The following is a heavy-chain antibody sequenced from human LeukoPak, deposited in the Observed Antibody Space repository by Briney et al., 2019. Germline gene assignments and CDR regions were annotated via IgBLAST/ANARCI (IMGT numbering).Heavy chain of an antibody. J-gene: IGHJ3*02. CDR2: IYHSGST. Sequence: PSGTLSLTCAVSGGSISSSNWWSWVRQPPGKGLERVGEIYHSGSTNYNPSLKSRVTISVDKSKNQFSLKLSSVTAADTAVYYCAKYCSGGSCYSNDAFDIWGQGTMVTVSS. V-gene: IGHV4-4*02. D-gene: IGHD2-15*01. CDR3: AKYCSGGSCYSNDAFDI. CDR1: GGSISSSNW.